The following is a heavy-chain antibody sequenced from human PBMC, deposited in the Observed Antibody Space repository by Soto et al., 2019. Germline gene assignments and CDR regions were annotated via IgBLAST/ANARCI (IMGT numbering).Heavy chain of an antibody. V-gene: IGHV3-74*03. D-gene: IGHD3-10*01. J-gene: IGHJ6*03. Sequence: GGSLRLSCAASGFTFSNYWMYWVRQAPGKGLVWVSRVNNDGTDTTHADSVKGRFTISRDNAENTLYLQMNSLRAEDTAVYYSGSTNYNPSLKSRVTISVDTSKNQFSLKLSSVTAADTAVYYCARHGGSDYDILTGYYNYYYYYYMDVWGKGTTVTVSS. CDR2: VNNDGTDT. CDR1: GFTFSNYW. CDR3: GSTNYNPSLKSRVTISVDTSKNQFSLKLSSVTAADTAVYYCARHGGSDYDILTGYYNYYYYYYMDV.